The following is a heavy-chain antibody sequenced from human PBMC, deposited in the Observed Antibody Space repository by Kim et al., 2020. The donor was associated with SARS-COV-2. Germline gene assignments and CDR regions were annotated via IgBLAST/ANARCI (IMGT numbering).Heavy chain of an antibody. D-gene: IGHD6-19*01. J-gene: IGHJ6*02. CDR2: FDPEDGET. Sequence: ASVKVSCKVSGYTLTELSMHWVRQAPGKGLEWMGGFDPEDGETIYAQKFQGRVTMTEDTSTDTAYMELSSLRSEDTAVYYCATGVAVAGTQREYYYYYGMDVWGQGTTVTVSS. V-gene: IGHV1-24*01. CDR3: ATGVAVAGTQREYYYYYGMDV. CDR1: GYTLTELS.